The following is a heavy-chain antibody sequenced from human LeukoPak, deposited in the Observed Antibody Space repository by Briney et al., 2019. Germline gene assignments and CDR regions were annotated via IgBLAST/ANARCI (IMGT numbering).Heavy chain of an antibody. J-gene: IGHJ4*02. V-gene: IGHV3-64*01. Sequence: GGSLRLSCAASGFTFSSYGMHWVRQAPGKGLEYVSAISSNGGSTYYANSVKGRFTISRDNSKNTLYLQMGSLRAEDMAVYYCARDSGGSYRYFDYWGQGTLVTVSS. CDR3: ARDSGGSYRYFDY. CDR2: ISSNGGST. CDR1: GFTFSSYG. D-gene: IGHD1-26*01.